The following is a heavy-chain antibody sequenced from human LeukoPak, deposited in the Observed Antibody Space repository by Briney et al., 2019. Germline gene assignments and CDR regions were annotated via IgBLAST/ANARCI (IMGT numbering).Heavy chain of an antibody. D-gene: IGHD3-22*01. CDR3: ARGLFLSGYLDAFDI. Sequence: GGSLRLSCAASGFTVSNKYMTWVRQAPGEGLEWVSLIYSDGRTYYADSVKGRCTISRDNSKNTLYLQMNSLRVEDTAVYYCARGLFLSGYLDAFDIWGQGTVVTVSS. V-gene: IGHV3-53*01. CDR2: IYSDGRT. J-gene: IGHJ3*02. CDR1: GFTVSNKY.